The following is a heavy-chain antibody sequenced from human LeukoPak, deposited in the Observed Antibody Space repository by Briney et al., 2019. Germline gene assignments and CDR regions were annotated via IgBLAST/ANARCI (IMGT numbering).Heavy chain of an antibody. CDR3: ARADIVVVRSFDY. J-gene: IGHJ4*02. CDR2: ISSSSSYI. V-gene: IGHV3-21*01. CDR1: GFTFSSYS. Sequence: MPGGSLRLSCAASGFTFSSYSMNWVRQAPGKGLEGVSSISSSSSYIYHADSVKGRFTISRDNAKNSLYLQMNSLRAEDTAVYYCARADIVVVRSFDYWGQGNLVTVSS. D-gene: IGHD2-2*01.